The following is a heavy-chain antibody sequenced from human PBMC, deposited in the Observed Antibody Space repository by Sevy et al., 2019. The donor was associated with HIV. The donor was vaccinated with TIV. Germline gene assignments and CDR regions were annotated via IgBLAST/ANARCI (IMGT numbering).Heavy chain of an antibody. CDR3: ATTKDYYESSGCPFDY. V-gene: IGHV1-24*01. D-gene: IGHD3-22*01. Sequence: ASVKVSCKVSGYTLTKLSMHWVRQAPGKGLEWMGSFDPEDGETLDAQSLQGRITMTEDTSTDTAYMELNSLRSEDTAVYYCATTKDYYESSGCPFDYWGQGTLVTVSS. CDR1: GYTLTKLS. J-gene: IGHJ4*02. CDR2: FDPEDGET.